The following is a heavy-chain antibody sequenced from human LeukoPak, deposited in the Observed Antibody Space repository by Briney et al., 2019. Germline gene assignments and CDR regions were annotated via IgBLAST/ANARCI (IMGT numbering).Heavy chain of an antibody. V-gene: IGHV1-69*05. CDR1: GGTFSSYA. D-gene: IGHD3-22*01. J-gene: IGHJ4*02. CDR2: IIPIFGTA. CDR3: ARVGSSGYVPYYFDY. Sequence: ASVKVSCKASGGTFSSYAISWVRQAPGQGLEWMGGIIPIFGTANYAQKFQGRVTITTDESTSTAHMELSSLRSEDTAVYYCARVGSSGYVPYYFDYWGQGTLVTVSS.